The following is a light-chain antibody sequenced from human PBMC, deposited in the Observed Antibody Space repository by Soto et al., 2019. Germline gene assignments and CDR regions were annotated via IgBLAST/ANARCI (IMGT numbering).Light chain of an antibody. CDR2: GVS. CDR1: IYDFVVYNY. CDR3: STHTTSGALQV. V-gene: IGLV2-14*01. Sequence: QSVLTQPASVSGSPGQSITISCTGTIYDFVVYNYVSWYQQLPGKAPKLMIYGVSNRPSGVSNRFSGSKSGNTASLTISGLQADDEADYYCSTHTTSGALQVFGAGTKLTVL. J-gene: IGLJ1*01.